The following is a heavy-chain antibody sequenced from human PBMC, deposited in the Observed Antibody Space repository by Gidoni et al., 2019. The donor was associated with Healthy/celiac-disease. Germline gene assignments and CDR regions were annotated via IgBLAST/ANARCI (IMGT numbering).Heavy chain of an antibody. CDR1: GGSLSSYY. D-gene: IGHD6-13*01. CDR2: IYYSGST. Sequence: QVQLQESGPGLVKPSETLSLTCTVSGGSLSSYYWSWIRQPPGKGLEWIGYIYYSGSTNYNPSLKSRVTISVDTSKNQFSLKLSSVTAADTAVYYCARGYSSSWYDYYYYYMDVWGKGTTVTVSS. J-gene: IGHJ6*03. V-gene: IGHV4-59*08. CDR3: ARGYSSSWYDYYYYYMDV.